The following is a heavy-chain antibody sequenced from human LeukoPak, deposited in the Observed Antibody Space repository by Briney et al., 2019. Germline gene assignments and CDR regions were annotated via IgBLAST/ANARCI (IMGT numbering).Heavy chain of an antibody. CDR3: ASQYGSASQQFDY. CDR2: IKQDGSEK. J-gene: IGHJ4*02. Sequence: QTSETLSLTCAVYGGSFSGYYWSWIRQPPGKGLEWVANIKQDGSEKNYVVSVKGRFTVSRDNAENSLYLQMNSLRDEDTAVYYCASQYGSASQQFDYWGQGTLVTVSS. V-gene: IGHV3-7*01. CDR1: GGSFSGYY. D-gene: IGHD6-25*01.